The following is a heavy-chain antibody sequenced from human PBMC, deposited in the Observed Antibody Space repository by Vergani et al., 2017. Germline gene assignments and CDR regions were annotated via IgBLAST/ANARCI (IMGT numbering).Heavy chain of an antibody. J-gene: IGHJ5*02. CDR2: IYYSGST. CDR1: GASIRSSNYY. Sequence: QLQLQESGPGLVKPSATLSLTCSVSGASIRSSNYYWGWIRQPPGKGLEWIASIYYSGSTYYNPSLKSRVTISVDTSKNQFSLKLSCVTAADTAGYFCARHSTVEWLVKLGWIDPWGQGILVTVSS. V-gene: IGHV4-39*01. D-gene: IGHD6-19*01. CDR3: ARHSTVEWLVKLGWIDP.